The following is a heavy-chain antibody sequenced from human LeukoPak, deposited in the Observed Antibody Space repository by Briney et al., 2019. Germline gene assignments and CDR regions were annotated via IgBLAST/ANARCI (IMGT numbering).Heavy chain of an antibody. V-gene: IGHV1-2*02. CDR1: GYTFTASY. J-gene: IGHJ5*02. CDR3: ARSSGGSGRWGDNWFDP. Sequence: ASVKVPCKASGYTFTASYMHWVRQAPGQGLEWVGWINLNSGGTNYAQKFQGRVTMTRDTSISTAYMEVTSLRSDDTAVYYCARSSGGSGRWGDNWFDPWGQGTLVIVSS. D-gene: IGHD3-10*01. CDR2: INLNSGGT.